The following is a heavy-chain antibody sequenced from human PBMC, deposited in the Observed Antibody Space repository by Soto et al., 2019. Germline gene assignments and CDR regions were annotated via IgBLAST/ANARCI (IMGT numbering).Heavy chain of an antibody. Sequence: QVQLVESGGGLVEPGGSLRLSCAASGFRFSDHYMTWIRQAPGQGLEWVSKISSSGTTMYYADSVKGRFPVSRDNAKNSLYLEMNSLRAEDTAVYYCAGDPYYYGSAFWGQGTLVTVSS. D-gene: IGHD3-10*01. CDR3: AGDPYYYGSAF. CDR1: GFRFSDHY. CDR2: ISSSGTTM. V-gene: IGHV3-11*01. J-gene: IGHJ4*02.